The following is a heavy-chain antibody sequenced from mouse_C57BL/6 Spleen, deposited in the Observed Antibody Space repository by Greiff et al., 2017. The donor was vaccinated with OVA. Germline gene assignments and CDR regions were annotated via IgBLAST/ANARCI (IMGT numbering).Heavy chain of an antibody. Sequence: EVKLMESGGGLVKPGGSLKLSCAASGFTFSSYAMSWVRQTPEKRLEWVATISDGGSYTYYPDNVKGRFTISRDNAKNNLYLQMSHLKSEDTAMYYCARGGAYDGYYSAWFAYWGQGTLVTVSA. CDR1: GFTFSSYA. CDR2: ISDGGSYT. CDR3: ARGGAYDGYYSAWFAY. D-gene: IGHD2-3*01. J-gene: IGHJ3*01. V-gene: IGHV5-4*03.